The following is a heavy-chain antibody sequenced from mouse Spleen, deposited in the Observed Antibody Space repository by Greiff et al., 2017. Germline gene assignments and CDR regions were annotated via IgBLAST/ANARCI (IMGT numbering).Heavy chain of an antibody. CDR2: IYPGSGNT. CDR3: ARGGYYGSSYWYFDV. CDR1: GYSFTSYY. V-gene: IGHV1-66*01. Sequence: QVQLQQSGPELVKPGASVKISCKASGYSFTSYYIHWVKQRPGQGLEWIGWIYPGSGNTKYNEKFKGKATLTADTSSSTAYMQLSSLTSEDSAVYYCARGGYYGSSYWYFDVWGAGTTVTVSS. J-gene: IGHJ1*01. D-gene: IGHD1-1*01.